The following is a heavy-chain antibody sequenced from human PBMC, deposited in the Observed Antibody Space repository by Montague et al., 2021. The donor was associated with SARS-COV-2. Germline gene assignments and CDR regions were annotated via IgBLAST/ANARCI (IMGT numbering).Heavy chain of an antibody. V-gene: IGHV4-34*01. CDR3: ARGGPGY. CDR2: INDSGGT. D-gene: IGHD1-14*01. CDR1: GGSFSGYN. J-gene: IGHJ4*02. Sequence: SETLSLTCAVYGGSFSGYNWGWVRQSPGKGLEWIGQINDSGGTNYNPSLKSRVTISLDTSKNQFSLKLSSVTAADTAVYYCARGGPGYWGQGTLVTVSS.